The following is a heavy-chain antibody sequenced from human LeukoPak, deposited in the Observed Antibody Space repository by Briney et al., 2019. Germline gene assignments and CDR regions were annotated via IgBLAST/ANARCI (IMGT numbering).Heavy chain of an antibody. CDR2: INPSGGGT. D-gene: IGHD2-2*01. CDR3: ARAGGIGYCSSTSCSLGWFDP. Sequence: ASVKVSCKASGYTFTSYYMHWVRQAPGQGLEWMGIINPSGGGTRYAQKLQGRVTMTTDTSTSTAYMELGSLRSDDTAVYYCARAGGIGYCSSTSCSLGWFDPWGQGTLVTVSS. J-gene: IGHJ5*02. V-gene: IGHV1-46*01. CDR1: GYTFTSYY.